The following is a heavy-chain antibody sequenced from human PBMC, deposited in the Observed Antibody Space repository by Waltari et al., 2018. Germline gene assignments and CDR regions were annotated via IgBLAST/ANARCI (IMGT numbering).Heavy chain of an antibody. CDR1: GGSISRGSYY. J-gene: IGHJ3*02. V-gene: IGHV4-61*02. D-gene: IGHD3-22*01. Sequence: QVQLQESGPGLVKPSQTLSLTCTVSGGSISRGSYYWSWIRQPAGKGLGWIGRIYTSGSTNYNPSLKSRVTISVDTSKNQFSLKLSSVTAADTAVYYCAREGYYYDSSGYYYGDAFDIWGQGTMVTVSS. CDR3: AREGYYYDSSGYYYGDAFDI. CDR2: IYTSGST.